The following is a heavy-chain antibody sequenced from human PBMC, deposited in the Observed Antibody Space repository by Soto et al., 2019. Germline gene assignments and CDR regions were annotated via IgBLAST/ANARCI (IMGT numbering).Heavy chain of an antibody. D-gene: IGHD6-19*01. J-gene: IGHJ4*02. V-gene: IGHV4-39*01. CDR3: VRHQRYSSGWYIDY. CDR1: GGSINSANYY. CDR2: VYYRGTT. Sequence: PSETLSLTCTVSGGSINSANYYWGWIRQPPGKGLEWIGNVYYRGTTYYNPSLKGRVTISVDTSKNQFSLKLSSVTAADSAVFFCVRHQRYSSGWYIDYWGQGTPVTVS.